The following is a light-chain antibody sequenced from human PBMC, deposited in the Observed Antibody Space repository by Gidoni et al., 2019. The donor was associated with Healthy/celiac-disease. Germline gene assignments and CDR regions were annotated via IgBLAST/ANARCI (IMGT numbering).Light chain of an antibody. CDR1: QDISNY. J-gene: IGKJ4*01. CDR3: QQYDNLPRTLT. V-gene: IGKV1-33*01. Sequence: DIQMTQSPSSLSASVGDRVTITCQASQDISNYLNWYQQKPGKAPKLLIYDASNLETGGPARYSGSGSGTDFTFTISSLQPEDIATYYCQQYDNLPRTLTFXGXTKVXIK. CDR2: DAS.